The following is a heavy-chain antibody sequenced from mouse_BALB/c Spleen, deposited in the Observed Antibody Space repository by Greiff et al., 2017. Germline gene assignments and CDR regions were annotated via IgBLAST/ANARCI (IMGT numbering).Heavy chain of an antibody. J-gene: IGHJ3*01. V-gene: IGHV2-9*02. CDR2: IWAGGST. CDR1: GFSLTSYG. Sequence: VKLVESGPGLVAPSQSLSITCTVSGFSLTSYGVHWVRQPPGKGLEWLGVIWAGGSTNYNSALMSRLSISKDNSKSQVFLKMNSLQTDDTAMYYCARGPGGAWFAYWGQGTLVTVSA. CDR3: ARGPGGAWFAY.